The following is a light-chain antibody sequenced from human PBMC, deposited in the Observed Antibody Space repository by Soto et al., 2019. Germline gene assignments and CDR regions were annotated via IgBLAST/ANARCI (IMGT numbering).Light chain of an antibody. CDR3: QQYSTLPHT. CDR1: QSVSNSF. Sequence: SVLTQSPDTLSLSPGDRATLSCRTSQSVSNSFFAWYQQKPGQAPRLLIYGISTRATGIPDRFSGSGSGTDFTLTISRLEPEDFVVYFCQQYSTLPHTFGHGTKLEVK. J-gene: IGKJ2*01. V-gene: IGKV3-20*01. CDR2: GIS.